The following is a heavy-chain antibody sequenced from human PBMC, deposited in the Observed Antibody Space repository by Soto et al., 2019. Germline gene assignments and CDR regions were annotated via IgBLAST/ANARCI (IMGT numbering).Heavy chain of an antibody. CDR1: GGTFSSSA. V-gene: IGHV1-69*12. Sequence: QVQMVLSGAEMKEPGSSVKVSCKTSGGTFSSSAISWLRQAPGQGLEWMGGIIPLFRTPDYAQKFQGRVTIAAGASTSTAYMELSSLRSEDTAVYYCARDNDRLQLGGNYYYSLDVWGQGTTITVSS. D-gene: IGHD4-4*01. CDR3: ARDNDRLQLGGNYYYSLDV. CDR2: IIPLFRTP. J-gene: IGHJ6*02.